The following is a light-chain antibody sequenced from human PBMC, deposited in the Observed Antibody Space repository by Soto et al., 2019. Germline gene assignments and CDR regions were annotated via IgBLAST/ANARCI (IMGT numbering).Light chain of an antibody. V-gene: IGKV3-20*01. CDR3: QQYGNSPPT. CDR2: GAS. Sequence: EVVLTQSPGTLSLSPGERATVSCRASQSVDDSYLAWYQQTPGRAPILLMYGASSRATGISDRFSGSGSGTDFTLTIHRLEPEDSAVYYCQQYGNSPPTFGQGTKVEIK. J-gene: IGKJ1*01. CDR1: QSVDDSY.